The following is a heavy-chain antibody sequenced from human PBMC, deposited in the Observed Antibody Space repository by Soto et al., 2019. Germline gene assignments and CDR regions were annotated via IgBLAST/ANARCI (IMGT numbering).Heavy chain of an antibody. CDR3: ATSNWFDP. CDR2: IYYSGST. Sequence: QLQLQESGPGLVKPSETLSLTCTVSGGSISSRGYYWGWIRQPPGKGLKWIGTIYYSGSTYYNPSLKSRVTISVDTSKTQFSLKLSSVTAADTAVYYCATSNWFDPWGQGTLVTVSS. J-gene: IGHJ5*02. V-gene: IGHV4-39*01. CDR1: GGSISSRGYY.